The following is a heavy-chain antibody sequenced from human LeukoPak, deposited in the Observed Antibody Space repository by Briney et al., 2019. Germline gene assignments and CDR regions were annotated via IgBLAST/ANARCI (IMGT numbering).Heavy chain of an antibody. J-gene: IGHJ4*02. V-gene: IGHV3-30-3*01. Sequence: PGGSLRLSCAASGLTFSNYAIHWVRQAPGKGLEWVAVISSGGSDKFYADSVKGRFTVSRDNSKNTLYLQMNSLRAEDTAVYYCARDCCGEWYFFDSWGQGTLITVSS. CDR1: GLTFSNYA. CDR3: ARDCCGEWYFFDS. D-gene: IGHD3-10*01. CDR2: ISSGGSDK.